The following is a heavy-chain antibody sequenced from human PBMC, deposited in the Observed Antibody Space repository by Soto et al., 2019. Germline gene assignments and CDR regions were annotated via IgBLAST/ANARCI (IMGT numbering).Heavy chain of an antibody. D-gene: IGHD2-21*02. Sequence: PVKVSCKASGGTFSSYAISWVRQAPGQELEWMGGIIPIFGTANYAQKFQGRVTITADESTSTAYMELSSLRSEEPAVQYCARDKTATYGMDVWGQATP. CDR3: ARDKTATYGMDV. CDR1: GGTFSSYA. CDR2: IIPIFGTA. V-gene: IGHV1-69*13. J-gene: IGHJ6*02.